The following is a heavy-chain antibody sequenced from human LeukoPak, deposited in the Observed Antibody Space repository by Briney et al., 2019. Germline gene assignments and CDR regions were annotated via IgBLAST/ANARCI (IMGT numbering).Heavy chain of an antibody. V-gene: IGHV4-34*01. J-gene: IGHJ6*02. CDR1: GGSFSGYY. CDR2: INHSGST. Sequence: PSETLSLTCAVYGGSFSGYYWSWIRHPPGKGLEWIGEINHSGSTNYNPSLKSRVAISVDTSKNQFSLKLSSVTAADTAVYYCAREAYSSGYYYGMDVWGQGTTVTVSS. CDR3: AREAYSSGYYYGMDV. D-gene: IGHD6-19*01.